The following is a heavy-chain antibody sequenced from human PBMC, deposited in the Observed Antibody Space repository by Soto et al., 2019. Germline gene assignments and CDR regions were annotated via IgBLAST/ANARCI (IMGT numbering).Heavy chain of an antibody. V-gene: IGHV1-69*13. CDR1: GGTFSSYA. J-gene: IGHJ5*02. D-gene: IGHD6-6*01. Sequence: GASVKVSCKASGGTFSSYAISWVRQAPGQGLEWMGGIIPILGTANYAQKFQGRVTITADESTSTAYMELSSLRSEDTAVYYCARIRQLRPYNWFDPWGQGTLVTVSS. CDR3: ARIRQLRPYNWFDP. CDR2: IIPILGTA.